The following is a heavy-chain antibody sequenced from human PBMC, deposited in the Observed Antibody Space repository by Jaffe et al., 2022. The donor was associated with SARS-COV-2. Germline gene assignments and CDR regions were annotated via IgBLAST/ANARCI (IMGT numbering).Heavy chain of an antibody. V-gene: IGHV3-33*01. CDR3: ARDGDGAKASGMDV. CDR1: GFTFSSYG. D-gene: IGHD2-21*02. Sequence: QVQLVESGGGVVQPGRSLRLSCAASGFTFSSYGMHWVRQAPGKGLEWVAVIWYDGSNKYYADSVKGRFTISRDNSKNTLYLQMNSLRAEDTAVYYCARDGDGAKASGMDVWGQGTTVTVSS. J-gene: IGHJ6*02. CDR2: IWYDGSNK.